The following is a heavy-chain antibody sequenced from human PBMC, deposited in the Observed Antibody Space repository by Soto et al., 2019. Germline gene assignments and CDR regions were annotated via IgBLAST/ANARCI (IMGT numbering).Heavy chain of an antibody. Sequence: ASVKVSCKASGYTFTSYGISWVRQAPGQGLEWMGWISAYNGNTNYAQKLQGRVTMTTDTSTSTAYMELRSLRSDDTAVYYCARDAFNWNKVNWFDPWGQGTLVTVSS. CDR2: ISAYNGNT. D-gene: IGHD1-1*01. V-gene: IGHV1-18*01. CDR3: ARDAFNWNKVNWFDP. CDR1: GYTFTSYG. J-gene: IGHJ5*02.